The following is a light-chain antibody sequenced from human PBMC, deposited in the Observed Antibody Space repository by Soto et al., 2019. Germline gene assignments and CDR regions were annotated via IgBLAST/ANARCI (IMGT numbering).Light chain of an antibody. J-gene: IGLJ3*02. Sequence: QSALTQPASVSGSPGQSITISCTGLSSDVGGHNYVSWYQQYPGKAPKLVIYDVSNRPSGVSNRFSGSKSGYPASLTISRLQAEDEADYFCTSFTRPAEVFGGGTKVTVL. CDR1: SSDVGGHNY. V-gene: IGLV2-14*01. CDR3: TSFTRPAEV. CDR2: DVS.